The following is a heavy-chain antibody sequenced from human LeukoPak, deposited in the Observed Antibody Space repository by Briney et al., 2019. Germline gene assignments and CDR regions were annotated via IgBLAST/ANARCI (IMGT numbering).Heavy chain of an antibody. J-gene: IGHJ4*02. D-gene: IGHD1-26*01. CDR1: GDSVTTTRSY. CDR2: TFYSGST. Sequence: SETLSLTCTVSGDSVTTTRSYWGWVRQPPGKGLELLGNTFYSGSTNYNASLKSRVSMSVDTSKNQFSLKLSSVTAADTAVFYCARENSGSYREFDYWGQGTLVTVSS. CDR3: ARENSGSYREFDY. V-gene: IGHV4-39*07.